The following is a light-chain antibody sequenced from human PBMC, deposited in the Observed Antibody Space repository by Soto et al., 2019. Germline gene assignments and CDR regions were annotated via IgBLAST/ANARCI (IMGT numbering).Light chain of an antibody. CDR2: GAS. V-gene: IGKV3-20*01. J-gene: IGKJ5*01. CDR3: QQYGSSPIT. CDR1: QSVSSY. Sequence: EIVMAQSTATLSVSPGERATLSCRASQSVSSYLAWYQQKPGQAPRLLIYGASSRATGIPDRFSGSGSGTDFTLTISRLEPEDFAVYYCQQYGSSPITFGQGTRLEIK.